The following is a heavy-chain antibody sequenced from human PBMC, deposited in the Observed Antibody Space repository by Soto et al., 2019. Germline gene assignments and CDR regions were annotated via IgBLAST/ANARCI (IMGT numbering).Heavy chain of an antibody. Sequence: PGGSLRLSCAASGFTFSSYGMHWVRQAPGKGLEWVAVIWYDGSNKYYADSVKGRFTISRDNSKNTLYLQMNSLKASDTAMYYCARDYCSGTTCYEFDYWGQGTQVTVSS. J-gene: IGHJ4*02. D-gene: IGHD2-2*01. CDR2: IWYDGSNK. CDR1: GFTFSSYG. CDR3: ARDYCSGTTCYEFDY. V-gene: IGHV3-33*01.